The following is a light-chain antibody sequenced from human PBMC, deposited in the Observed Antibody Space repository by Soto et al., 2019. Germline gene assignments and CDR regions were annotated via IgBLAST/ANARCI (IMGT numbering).Light chain of an antibody. V-gene: IGKV1-27*01. CDR2: AAS. J-gene: IGKJ4*01. CDR1: QGISNY. CDR3: QKYNSAPPLT. Sequence: DIQMTQSPSSLSASVGDRVTITCRASQGISNYLAWYQQKPGKVPKLLIYAASTLQSGVPSRFSGSGSGTDFTLTISSLQPEDVATYYCQKYNSAPPLTFGAGPKVDIK.